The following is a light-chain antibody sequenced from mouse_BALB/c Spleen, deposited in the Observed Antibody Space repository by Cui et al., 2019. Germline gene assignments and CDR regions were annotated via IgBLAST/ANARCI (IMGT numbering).Light chain of an antibody. CDR2: DTS. J-gene: IGKJ4*01. V-gene: IGKV4-69*01. Sequence: QILLTQSPAIMSASPGEKVTMTCSASSSVSYVHWYQQKPGSSPKPWIYDTSNLASGFPARFSGSGSGTSYSLIISSMEAEDAATYYCHQRSSYPFTFGSGTKLEIK. CDR3: HQRSSYPFT. CDR1: SSVSY.